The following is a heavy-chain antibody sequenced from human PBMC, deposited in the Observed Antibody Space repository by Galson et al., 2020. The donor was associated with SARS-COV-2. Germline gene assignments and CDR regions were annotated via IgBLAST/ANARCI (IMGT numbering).Heavy chain of an antibody. J-gene: IGHJ6*02. CDR1: GFSFNMYW. Sequence: GGSLRLSCAASGFSFNMYWMHWVRQVPGKGLVWVSRVNTVGTTTTYADSVKGRFTISRDNAKNTLYLQMNSLTAEDTAVYYCARDFDVHGTTFFGMDVWGQGTTVTVS. D-gene: IGHD1-1*01. CDR3: ARDFDVHGTTFFGMDV. CDR2: VNTVGTTT. V-gene: IGHV3-74*03.